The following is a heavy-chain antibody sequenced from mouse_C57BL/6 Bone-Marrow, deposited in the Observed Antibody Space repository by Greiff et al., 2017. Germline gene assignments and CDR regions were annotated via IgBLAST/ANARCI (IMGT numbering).Heavy chain of an antibody. Sequence: EVKLVESGGGLVKPGGSLKLSCAASGFTFSSYAMSWVRQTPEKRLEWVATISAGGSYTYYPDNVKGRFTISRDNAKNNLYLQMSHLKSEDTAVYYCARDLRNYAMDYWGQGTSVTVSS. CDR1: GFTFSSYA. V-gene: IGHV5-4*01. J-gene: IGHJ4*01. CDR3: ARDLRNYAMDY. CDR2: ISAGGSYT.